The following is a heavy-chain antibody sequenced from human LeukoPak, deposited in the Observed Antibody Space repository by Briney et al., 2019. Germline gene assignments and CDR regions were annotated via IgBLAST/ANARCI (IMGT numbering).Heavy chain of an antibody. CDR1: GDSISSGGYS. J-gene: IGHJ5*02. CDR2: IYHSGST. D-gene: IGHD5-18*01. V-gene: IGHV4-30-2*01. CDR3: ARGGYSYDNWFDP. Sequence: SQTLSLTCAISGDSISSGGYSWSWIRQPPGKGLEWIGYIYHSGSTYYNPSLKSRVTISVDRSKNQFSLKLSSVTAADTAVYYCARGGYSYDNWFDPWGQGTLVTVPS.